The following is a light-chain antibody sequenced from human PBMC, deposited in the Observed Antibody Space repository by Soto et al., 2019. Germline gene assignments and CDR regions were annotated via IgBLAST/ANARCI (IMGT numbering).Light chain of an antibody. J-gene: IGKJ1*01. V-gene: IGKV3-20*01. CDR3: QQYNNWPQT. Sequence: EIVLTQSPGTLSLSPGERATLSCRASQSVTSTSLAWYQQKPGQAPRLLMYGASSRATGTPDRISGGGSGTDFTLTISGLQSEDFAVYYCQQYNNWPQTFGQGTKVDIK. CDR2: GAS. CDR1: QSVTSTS.